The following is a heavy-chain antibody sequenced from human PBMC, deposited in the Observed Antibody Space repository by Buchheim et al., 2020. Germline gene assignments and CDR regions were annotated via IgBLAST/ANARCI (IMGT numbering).Heavy chain of an antibody. Sequence: QVQLQESGPGLVKPSGTLSLTCTVSGDSITNSNWWSWVRQPPGKGLEYIGEIYHRGSANYNPSLKSRVTMSVDKSKNQFSLKLSSVTAADTAVYYYARVLPKWNYVFDYWGRGTL. CDR3: ARVLPKWNYVFDY. V-gene: IGHV4-4*02. J-gene: IGHJ4*02. D-gene: IGHD1-7*01. CDR2: IYHRGSA. CDR1: GDSITNSNW.